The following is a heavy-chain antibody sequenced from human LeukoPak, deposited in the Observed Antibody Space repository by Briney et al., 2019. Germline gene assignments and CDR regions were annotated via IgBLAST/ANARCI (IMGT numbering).Heavy chain of an antibody. CDR2: ISSTSSYI. Sequence: PGGSLRLSCAASGFTFSSYSMNWVRQAPGKGLEWVSSISSTSSYIYYADSMEGRFTISRDNAKNSLYLQMNSLRAEDTAAYYCARENPNFDYWGQGTLVTVSS. CDR3: ARENPNFDY. V-gene: IGHV3-21*01. J-gene: IGHJ4*02. CDR1: GFTFSSYS.